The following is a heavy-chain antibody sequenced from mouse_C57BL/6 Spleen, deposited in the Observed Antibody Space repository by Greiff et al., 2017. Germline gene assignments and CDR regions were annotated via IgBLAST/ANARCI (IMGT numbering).Heavy chain of an antibody. CDR1: GYTFTSYW. CDR2: IYPGSGST. D-gene: IGHD2-4*01. V-gene: IGHV1-55*01. J-gene: IGHJ2*01. CDR3: ARKEGLREYFDD. Sequence: VQLQQPGAELVKPGASVKMSCKASGYTFTSYWITWVKQRPGQGLEWIGDIYPGSGSTNYNEKFKSKATLTVDTSSSTAYMQLSSLTSEDSAVYYCARKEGLREYFDDWGQGTTLTVSS.